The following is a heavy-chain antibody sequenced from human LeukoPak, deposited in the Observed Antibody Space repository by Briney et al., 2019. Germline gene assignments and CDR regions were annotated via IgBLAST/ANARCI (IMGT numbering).Heavy chain of an antibody. CDR2: INHSGST. CDR1: GGSFSGYY. CDR3: ARLDSSGYYQFDY. D-gene: IGHD3-22*01. Sequence: SSETLSLTCAVYGGSFSGYYWSWIRQPPGKGLEWIGEINHSGSTNYNPSLKSRVTISVDTSKNQFSLKLNSVTAADTAVYYCARLDSSGYYQFDYWGQGTLVTVSS. V-gene: IGHV4-34*01. J-gene: IGHJ4*02.